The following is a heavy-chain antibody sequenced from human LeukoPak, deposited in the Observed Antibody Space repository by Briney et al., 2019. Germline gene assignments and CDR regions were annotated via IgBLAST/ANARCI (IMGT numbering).Heavy chain of an antibody. V-gene: IGHV3-21*01. D-gene: IGHD6-13*01. CDR1: GFTLSSYS. Sequence: PGGSLRLSCAASGFTLSSYSMNWVRQAPGKGLEWVSSISRSSAYIYYADSVKGRFTISRDNAKNSLYLQMNSLRAEDTAVYYCAREEFSSSSLYAFDIWGQGTMVTVSS. CDR2: ISRSSAYI. CDR3: AREEFSSSSLYAFDI. J-gene: IGHJ3*02.